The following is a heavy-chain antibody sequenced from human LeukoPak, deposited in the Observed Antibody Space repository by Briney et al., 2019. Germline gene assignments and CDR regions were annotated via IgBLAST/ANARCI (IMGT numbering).Heavy chain of an antibody. CDR1: GFTFSSYW. Sequence: PGGSLRLSCAASGFTFSSYWMSWVRQAPGKGLEWVSNIKQDGSEKYYVDSVKGRFTISRDNAKNSLYLQMNSLRAEDTAVYYCASPLLRQYVGEVVDYWGQGTLVTVSS. J-gene: IGHJ4*02. V-gene: IGHV3-7*01. D-gene: IGHD3-10*01. CDR3: ASPLLRQYVGEVVDY. CDR2: IKQDGSEK.